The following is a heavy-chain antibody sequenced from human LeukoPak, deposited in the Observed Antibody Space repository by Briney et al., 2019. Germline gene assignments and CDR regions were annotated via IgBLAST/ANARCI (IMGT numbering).Heavy chain of an antibody. Sequence: GGSLRLSCAASELTSSTSWMSWVRQAPGKGLEWVAQTKQDGSEKYYVDSVKGRFTTSRDKNSLFLQMNSVRAEDTAVYFCAREGRDLDYWGQGALVTVSS. CDR1: ELTSSTSW. CDR3: AREGRDLDY. CDR2: TKQDGSEK. V-gene: IGHV3-7*01. J-gene: IGHJ4*02.